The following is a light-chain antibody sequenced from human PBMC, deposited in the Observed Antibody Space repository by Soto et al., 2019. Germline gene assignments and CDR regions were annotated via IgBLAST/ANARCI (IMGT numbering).Light chain of an antibody. CDR3: ISYTGSGTYV. CDR1: STDVGGYKH. Sequence: QSALTQPASGSGSPGQSITISCTETSTDVGGYKHVSWYQQHPGKVPKLIIYDVTSRPSGVSDRFSGSKSGNTASLIISGLQAEDEADYYCISYTGSGTYVFGSGTKVTV. CDR2: DVT. V-gene: IGLV2-14*01. J-gene: IGLJ1*01.